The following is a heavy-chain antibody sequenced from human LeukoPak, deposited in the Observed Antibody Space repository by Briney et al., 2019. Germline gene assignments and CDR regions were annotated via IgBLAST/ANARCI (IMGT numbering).Heavy chain of an antibody. Sequence: GGSLRLSCAASGFTFRTHWMSWFRQAPGKGLEWVANIKQDGGEKYFVDSVKGRFTISRVNATNSLGLQMNSRTVEDTAVYYCARGLQWPGKPTLVSDYCGQGTLVTVSS. CDR2: IKQDGGEK. D-gene: IGHD6-19*01. CDR3: ARGLQWPGKPTLVSDY. V-gene: IGHV3-7*03. CDR1: GFTFRTHW. J-gene: IGHJ4*02.